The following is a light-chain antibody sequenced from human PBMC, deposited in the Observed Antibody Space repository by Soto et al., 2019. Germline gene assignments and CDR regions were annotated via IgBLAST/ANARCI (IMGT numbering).Light chain of an antibody. CDR3: QHYGDSSWT. J-gene: IGKJ1*01. CDR2: GAI. V-gene: IGKV3-11*01. Sequence: EIVLTQSPATLSLSPGERATLSCRASQNLGNNVAWYQQRPGQAPRLLISGAIDRATGIPARFSGSGSMADYTLTISSLEPEDSAVYFCQHYGDSSWTFGQGSRVEIK. CDR1: QNLGNN.